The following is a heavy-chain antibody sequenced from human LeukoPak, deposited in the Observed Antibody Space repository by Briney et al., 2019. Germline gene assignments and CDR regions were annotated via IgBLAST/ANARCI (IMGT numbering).Heavy chain of an antibody. CDR3: ARNYYDSSGYYYWDRQKYYFDY. J-gene: IGHJ4*02. Sequence: PSETLSLTCAVYGGSFSGYYWSWIRQPPGKGLEWIGEINHSGSTNYNPSLKSRVTISVDMSKNQFSLKLSSVTAADTAVYYCARNYYDSSGYYYWDRQKYYFDYWGRGTLVTVSS. CDR2: INHSGST. D-gene: IGHD3-22*01. V-gene: IGHV4-34*01. CDR1: GGSFSGYY.